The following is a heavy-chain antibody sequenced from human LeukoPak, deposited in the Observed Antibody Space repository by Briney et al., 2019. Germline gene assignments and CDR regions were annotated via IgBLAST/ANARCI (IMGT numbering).Heavy chain of an antibody. D-gene: IGHD6-13*01. CDR3: ASDQGSSWRTGLDH. Sequence: GGSLRLYCAASAFTFSSYSMDWVRQAPGEGLEWVSSISSGGSYIYYADSVKGRFTISRDNAKNSLYLQMNSLRAEDTAVYYCASDQGSSWRTGLDHWGQGTLVTVSS. CDR2: ISSGGSYI. J-gene: IGHJ4*02. V-gene: IGHV3-21*01. CDR1: AFTFSSYS.